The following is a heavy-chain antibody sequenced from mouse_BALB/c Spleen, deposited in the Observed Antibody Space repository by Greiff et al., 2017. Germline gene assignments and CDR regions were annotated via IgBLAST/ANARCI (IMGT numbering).Heavy chain of an antibody. J-gene: IGHJ3*01. V-gene: IGHV14-3*02. D-gene: IGHD2-10*02. CDR3: ARGWYGNYEGFAY. Sequence: EVQVVESGAELVKPGASVKLSCTASGFNIKDTYMHWVKQRPEQGLEWIGRIDPANGNTKYDPKFQGKATITADTSSNTAYLQLSSLTSEDTAVYYCARGWYGNYEGFAYWGQGTLVTVSA. CDR2: IDPANGNT. CDR1: GFNIKDTY.